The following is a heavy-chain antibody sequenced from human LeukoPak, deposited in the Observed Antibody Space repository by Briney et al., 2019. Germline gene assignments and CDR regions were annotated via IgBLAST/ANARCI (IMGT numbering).Heavy chain of an antibody. D-gene: IGHD3-22*01. CDR1: GYSFTSYW. V-gene: IGHV5-51*01. CDR2: IYPGDSDN. Sequence: GESLKISCKGSGYSFTSYWIGWVRQMPGKGLEWMGIIYPGDSDNRYSPSFQGQVTISADKYISNAHLQWSSLRASDTAMYYCARAYYYDSRGAFDIWGQGTMVTVSS. J-gene: IGHJ3*02. CDR3: ARAYYYDSRGAFDI.